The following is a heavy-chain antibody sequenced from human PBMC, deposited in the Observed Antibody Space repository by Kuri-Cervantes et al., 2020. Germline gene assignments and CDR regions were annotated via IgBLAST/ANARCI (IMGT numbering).Heavy chain of an antibody. D-gene: IGHD3-16*02. CDR1: GFTFSSYG. V-gene: IGHV1-69*01. Sequence: GGSLRLSCAASGFTFSSYGMHWVRQAPGQGLEWMGGIIPIFGTANYAQKFQGRVTITADESTSTAYMELSSLRSEDTAVYYCARAGELSSVDYWGQGTLVTVSS. J-gene: IGHJ4*02. CDR3: ARAGELSSVDY. CDR2: IIPIFGTA.